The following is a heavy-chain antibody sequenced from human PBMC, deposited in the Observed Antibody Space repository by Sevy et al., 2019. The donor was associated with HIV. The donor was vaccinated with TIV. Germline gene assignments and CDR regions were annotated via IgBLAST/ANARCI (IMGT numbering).Heavy chain of an antibody. CDR2: ISEGGGTT. CDR1: GFTFRNYV. V-gene: IGHV3-23*01. D-gene: IGHD3-10*01. Sequence: GGSLRLSCAASGFTFRNYVMNWVRQPPGKGLEWVSVISEGGGTTYYADSVKGRFTISRDDSKSTLYLQRNSLRVEETAVYFCAKRVAGALAALDIWGQGTMVTVSS. CDR3: AKRVAGALAALDI. J-gene: IGHJ3*02.